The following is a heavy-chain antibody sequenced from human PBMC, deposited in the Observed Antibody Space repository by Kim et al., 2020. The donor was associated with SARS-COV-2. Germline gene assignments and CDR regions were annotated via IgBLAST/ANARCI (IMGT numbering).Heavy chain of an antibody. J-gene: IGHJ4*02. V-gene: IGHV3-7*03. CDR1: GFTFSSYW. D-gene: IGHD2-15*01. Sequence: GGSLRLSYAASGFTFSSYWMSWVRQAPGKWLVWVANINQDGSEKYYVDSVKGRFTISRDNAKNSLYLQMNSLRAEDTAVYYCARVWGDCSGGICYSELDYWGQGTLVTVSS. CDR2: INQDGSEK. CDR3: ARVWGDCSGGICYSELDY.